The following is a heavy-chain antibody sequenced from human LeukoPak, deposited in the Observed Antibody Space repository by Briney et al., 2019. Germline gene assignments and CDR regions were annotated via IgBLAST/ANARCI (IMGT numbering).Heavy chain of an antibody. Sequence: PGRSLRLSCAASGFTFNNYGMHWVRQAPGKGLEWVAVIWYDGYNKYYADSVEGRFTISRDDSKNTLYLQMNSLRAEDTAVYYCARGCAGDCYGWLDPWGQGTRVIVSS. CDR2: IWYDGYNK. CDR3: ARGCAGDCYGWLDP. J-gene: IGHJ5*02. V-gene: IGHV3-33*01. CDR1: GFTFNNYG. D-gene: IGHD2-21*02.